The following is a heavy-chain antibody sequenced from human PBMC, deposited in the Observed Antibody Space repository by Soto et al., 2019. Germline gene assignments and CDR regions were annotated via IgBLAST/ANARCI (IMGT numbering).Heavy chain of an antibody. Sequence: PSETLSLTCAVYGGSFSGYYWSWIRQPPGKGLEWIGEINHSGSTNYNPSLKSRVTISVDTSKNQFSLKLSSVTAADTAVYYCARQESYYYDSSGYSIFDYWGQGTLVTVSS. V-gene: IGHV4-34*01. CDR2: INHSGST. D-gene: IGHD3-22*01. CDR3: ARQESYYYDSSGYSIFDY. CDR1: GGSFSGYY. J-gene: IGHJ4*02.